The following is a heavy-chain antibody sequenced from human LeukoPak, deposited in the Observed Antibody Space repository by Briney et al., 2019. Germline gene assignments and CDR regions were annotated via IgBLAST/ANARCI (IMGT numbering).Heavy chain of an antibody. D-gene: IGHD2/OR15-2a*01. CDR3: ARGELLSFDY. V-gene: IGHV4-30-4*01. J-gene: IGHJ4*02. CDR1: GGSISSGDYY. CDR2: IYYGGST. Sequence: SETLSLTCTVSGGSISSGDYYWSWIRQPPGKGLEWIGYIYYGGSTYYNPSLKSRVTISVDTSKNQFSLKLSSVTAADTAEYYCARGELLSFDYWGQGTLVTVSS.